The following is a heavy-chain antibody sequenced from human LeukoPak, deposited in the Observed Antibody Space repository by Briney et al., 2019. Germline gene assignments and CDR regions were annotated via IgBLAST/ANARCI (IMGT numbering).Heavy chain of an antibody. CDR3: ARQRGYNWNTPAYYFDY. D-gene: IGHD1/OR15-1a*01. J-gene: IGHJ4*02. CDR2: IYPGDSDT. CDR1: GYSFTSYW. Sequence: GESLKISCKGSGYSFTSYWIGWVRQMPGKGLVWMGIIYPGDSDTRYSPSFQGQVTISADKSISTAYLQGSSLKASDTAMYYCARQRGYNWNTPAYYFDYWGQGTLVTVS. V-gene: IGHV5-51*01.